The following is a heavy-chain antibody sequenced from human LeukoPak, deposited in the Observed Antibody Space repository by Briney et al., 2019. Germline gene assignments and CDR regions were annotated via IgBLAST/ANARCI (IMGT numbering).Heavy chain of an antibody. J-gene: IGHJ3*02. CDR2: ISGSGGST. D-gene: IGHD4-17*01. CDR3: SGDPNGDYVGAFDM. CDR1: GFTFSSYA. V-gene: IGHV3-23*01. Sequence: PGGSLRLSCAASGFTFSSYALSWVRQAPGKGLEWVSAISGSGGSTYYADSVKGRFTISRDNSKNTLYLQMNSLRGEDTAVYYCSGDPNGDYVGAFDMWGPGTMVTVSS.